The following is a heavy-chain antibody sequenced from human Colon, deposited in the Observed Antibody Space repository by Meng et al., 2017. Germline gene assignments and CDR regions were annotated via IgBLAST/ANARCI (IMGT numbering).Heavy chain of an antibody. CDR1: CDSISSGNHY. Sequence: PQDPCPGLVKPPQTLSLTSIGLCDSISSGNHYWSWSRQHPGKGLEWMGYFYFSGNTYYNPSLKSRVTISVDTSKNQFSLNLRSVTAADTAVYYCARYYYDSSGVTYFDPWGQGTLVTVSS. CDR2: FYFSGNT. CDR3: ARYYYDSSGVTYFDP. D-gene: IGHD3-22*01. V-gene: IGHV4-31*03. J-gene: IGHJ5*02.